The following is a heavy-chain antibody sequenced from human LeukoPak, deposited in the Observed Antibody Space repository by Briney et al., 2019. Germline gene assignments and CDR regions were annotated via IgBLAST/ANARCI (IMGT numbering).Heavy chain of an antibody. J-gene: IGHJ5*02. Sequence: PSETLSLTCTVSGGSISSYYWSWIRQPAGKGLEWIERIYTSGSTNYNPSLKSRVTMSVDTSKNQFSLKLSSVTAADTAVYYCARSTCYCSGGSCYPNWFDPWGQGTLVTVSS. CDR2: IYTSGST. CDR1: GGSISSYY. V-gene: IGHV4-4*07. CDR3: ARSTCYCSGGSCYPNWFDP. D-gene: IGHD2-15*01.